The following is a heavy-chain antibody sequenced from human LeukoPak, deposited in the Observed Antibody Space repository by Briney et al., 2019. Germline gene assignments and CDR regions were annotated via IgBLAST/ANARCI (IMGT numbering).Heavy chain of an antibody. Sequence: PSETLSLTCTVSGGSISSYYWSWIRQPAGKGLEWIGRIYTSGSTNYNPSLKSRVTMSVDTSKNQFSLKLSSVTAADTAVYYCAREGALLWFGELFRNWFDPWGQGTLVTVSS. V-gene: IGHV4-4*07. D-gene: IGHD3-10*01. J-gene: IGHJ5*02. CDR3: AREGALLWFGELFRNWFDP. CDR2: IYTSGST. CDR1: GGSISSYY.